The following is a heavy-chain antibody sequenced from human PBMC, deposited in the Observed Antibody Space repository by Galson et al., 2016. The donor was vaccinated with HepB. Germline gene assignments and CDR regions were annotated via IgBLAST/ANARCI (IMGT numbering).Heavy chain of an antibody. V-gene: IGHV1-18*01. CDR2: ISGYNGNT. J-gene: IGHJ5*02. Sequence: SVKVSCKASGDTFSTTGIGWVRQAPGQGLEWMGWISGYNGNTNYAQNLRGRLTMTTDTSATTAYMELTSLTSDDTAVYYCARATGVDEILTGEEVVWFDPWGQGTLITVSA. D-gene: IGHD3-9*01. CDR3: ARATGVDEILTGEEVVWFDP. CDR1: GDTFSTTG.